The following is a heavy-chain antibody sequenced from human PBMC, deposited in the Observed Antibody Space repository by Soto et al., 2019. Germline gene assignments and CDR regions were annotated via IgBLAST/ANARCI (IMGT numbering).Heavy chain of an antibody. J-gene: IGHJ6*02. V-gene: IGHV1-69*12. CDR2: IIPIVGTA. CDR1: GGTFSSYA. D-gene: IGHD2-2*01. CDR3: ARGRGYCISTSCYAVGMDV. Sequence: QVQLVQSGAEVKKPGSSVKVSCKASGGTFSSYAISWVRQAPGQGLEWMGGIIPIVGTANYAQKFQGRVTITADESTSTAYMALSSLRSEDTAVYYCARGRGYCISTSCYAVGMDVWGQGPTVTVSS.